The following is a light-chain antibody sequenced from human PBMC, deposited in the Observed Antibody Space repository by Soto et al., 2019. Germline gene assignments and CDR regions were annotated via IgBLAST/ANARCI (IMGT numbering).Light chain of an antibody. Sequence: DIQMTQSPSSLSASVGARVPITCRASQSISSYLNWYQEKPGKAPKLMIYAASSLQSGVPTRFSGSKSGTDCTLTISSLQPEDVATYYCQQSYTTPWTFGQGTKVDIK. V-gene: IGKV1-39*01. CDR1: QSISSY. CDR3: QQSYTTPWT. CDR2: AAS. J-gene: IGKJ1*01.